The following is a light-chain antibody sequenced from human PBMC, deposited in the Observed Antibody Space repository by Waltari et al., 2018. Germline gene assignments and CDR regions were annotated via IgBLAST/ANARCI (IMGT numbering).Light chain of an antibody. CDR1: SSSVGGYNL. V-gene: IGLV2-14*03. CDR2: DVS. Sequence: QSAHTQPASVSWSPRQSITISCTGTSSSVGGYNLFSWYQQHPCKAPKLMIYDVSNRPSGVSNRFSGSKSGNTASLTISGLQAEDEADYYCSSYTSSSTYVFGTGTKVTVL. J-gene: IGLJ1*01. CDR3: SSYTSSSTYV.